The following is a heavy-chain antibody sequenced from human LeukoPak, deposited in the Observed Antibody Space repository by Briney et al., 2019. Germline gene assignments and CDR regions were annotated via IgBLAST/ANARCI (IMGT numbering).Heavy chain of an antibody. CDR3: ARGVGATNYYYYGMDV. D-gene: IGHD1-26*01. CDR2: IYDSGST. V-gene: IGHV4-59*12. CDR1: GGSISSYY. Sequence: PSGTLSLTCTVSGGSISSYYWSWIRQPPGKGLEWIGYIYDSGSTNYNPSLKSRVTISVDTSKNRFSLKLSSVTAADTAVYYCARGVGATNYYYYGMDVWGQGTTVTVSS. J-gene: IGHJ6*02.